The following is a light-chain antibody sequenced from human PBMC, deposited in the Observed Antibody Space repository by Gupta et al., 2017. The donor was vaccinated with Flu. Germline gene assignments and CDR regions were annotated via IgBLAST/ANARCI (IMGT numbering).Light chain of an antibody. J-gene: IGLJ2*01. CDR3: AAWYDSLNGVV. CDR2: SNN. Sequence: QPVLTQPPSPSRTPGQSVTIAFSGSSSNIGSNTVNWYHQLPRTAPKLLIFSNNQRPSGVPDRFSGSKSGTSAYLAIRGLQSEDEADYYCAAWYDSLNGVVFGGGTKLTVL. CDR1: SSNIGSNT. V-gene: IGLV1-44*01.